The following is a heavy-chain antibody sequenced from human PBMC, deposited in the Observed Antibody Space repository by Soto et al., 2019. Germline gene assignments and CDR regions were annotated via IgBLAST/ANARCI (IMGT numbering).Heavy chain of an antibody. CDR2: IYYSGST. V-gene: IGHV4-31*03. D-gene: IGHD4-17*01. CDR1: VGSISSGGYY. CDR3: ATLLLRGYGDPPYSFDY. J-gene: IGHJ4*02. Sequence: QVQLQESGPGMVKPSQTLSLTCTVSVGSISSGGYYWSWIRQHPGKGLEWIGYIYYSGSTYYNPSLESRVTISVDTSKNQFSLKLSSVTAADTAVYYSATLLLRGYGDPPYSFDYWGQGTLVTVSS.